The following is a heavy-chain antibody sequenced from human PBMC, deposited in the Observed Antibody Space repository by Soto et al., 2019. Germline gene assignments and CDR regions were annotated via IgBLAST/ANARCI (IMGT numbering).Heavy chain of an antibody. V-gene: IGHV1-46*01. CDR2: INPTGDRI. D-gene: IGHD7-27*01. Sequence: QVQLVQSGAEVKKPGASVKVSCKTSGYTFMNHYMHCMRQAPGQGLEWMGIINPTGDRINYAAKFEGRVTMTTDTSTSTVSMELTSLRLGDTAVYYCARDGGNMWGYFDHWGQGSVVTVSS. CDR1: GYTFMNHY. CDR3: ARDGGNMWGYFDH. J-gene: IGHJ4*02.